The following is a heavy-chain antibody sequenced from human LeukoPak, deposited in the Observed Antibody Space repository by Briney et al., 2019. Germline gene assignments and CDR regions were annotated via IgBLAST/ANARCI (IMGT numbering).Heavy chain of an antibody. CDR3: ASSQPSSGYYPIDY. Sequence: ASVKVSCKASGYTFTSYGISWVRQAPGQGLEWMGWISAYNGNTNYAQKLQGRVTMTTDTSTSTAYMELSSLRSEDTAVYYCASSQPSSGYYPIDYWGQGTLVTVSS. V-gene: IGHV1-18*01. D-gene: IGHD3-22*01. J-gene: IGHJ4*02. CDR1: GYTFTSYG. CDR2: ISAYNGNT.